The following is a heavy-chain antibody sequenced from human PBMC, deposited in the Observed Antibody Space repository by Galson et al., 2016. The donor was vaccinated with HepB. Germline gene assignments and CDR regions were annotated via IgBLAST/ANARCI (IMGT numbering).Heavy chain of an antibody. CDR2: ISWNGRTL. CDR3: AKDKTSGYSSGWYYFDY. J-gene: IGHJ4*02. V-gene: IGHV3-9*01. Sequence: SLRLSCAASGSSLAEYAIHWVRQAPGKGLEWVSGISWNGRTLGYADSVKGRFTISKDYAKNSLYLQMNSLRPEDTALYYCAKDKTSGYSSGWYYFDYWGQGTLVTVSS. D-gene: IGHD6-19*01. CDR1: GSSLAEYA.